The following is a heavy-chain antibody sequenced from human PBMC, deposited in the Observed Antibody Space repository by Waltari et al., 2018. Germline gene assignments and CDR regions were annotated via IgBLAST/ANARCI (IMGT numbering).Heavy chain of an antibody. D-gene: IGHD3-9*01. CDR1: GLPFGSHA. Sequence: EVVFLESGGGLVQPGGSLRLSCAASGLPFGSHAMSWVRQTPGKGLEWVSGITGSGSRTYYADSVKGRFTISRDNSKNTLFLQMNSLRAEDTAVYYCGTCEGAGYHVDYFDYWGQGTLVTVSS. CDR2: ITGSGSRT. CDR3: GTCEGAGYHVDYFDY. J-gene: IGHJ4*02. V-gene: IGHV3-23*01.